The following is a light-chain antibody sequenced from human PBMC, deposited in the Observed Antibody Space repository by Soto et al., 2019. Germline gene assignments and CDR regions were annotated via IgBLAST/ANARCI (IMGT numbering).Light chain of an antibody. CDR3: SSYAGNTEHV. CDR1: SSDVGNSNG. J-gene: IGLJ1*01. Sequence: QSVLTQPPSVSGSPGQSVAISCTGTSSDVGNSNGVSWYQQPPGTAPKLMIYDVSNRPSGVPDRFSGSKSGNTASLTISGLQAEDEADYYCSSYAGNTEHVFGTGTEVTDL. V-gene: IGLV2-18*02. CDR2: DVS.